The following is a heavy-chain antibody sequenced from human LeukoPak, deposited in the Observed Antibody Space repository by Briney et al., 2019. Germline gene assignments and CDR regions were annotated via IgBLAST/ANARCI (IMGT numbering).Heavy chain of an antibody. CDR1: GYTFISYG. J-gene: IGHJ6*03. D-gene: IGHD1-26*01. CDR2: ISPYTTKT. V-gene: IGHV1-18*01. Sequence: GASVKVSCKASGYTFISYGITWVRQAPGQGLEWMGWISPYTTKTNYAQSLQGRVTMTTDTSTSTAYMALRSLRSDDTAVYYCAREGGVGPTAPPDYYSYQMDVWGKGTTVTVSS. CDR3: AREGGVGPTAPPDYYSYQMDV.